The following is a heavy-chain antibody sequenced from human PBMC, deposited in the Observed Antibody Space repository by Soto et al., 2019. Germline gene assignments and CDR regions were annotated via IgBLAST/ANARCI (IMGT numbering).Heavy chain of an antibody. CDR2: VYYSGNP. CDR3: AIYDSGYYGDDAFDI. D-gene: IGHD5-12*01. J-gene: IGHJ3*02. CDR1: GGSISTINYY. Sequence: QLQLQESGPGLVKPSETLSLTCTVSGGSISTINYYWAWIRHPPGKGLEWVGNVYYSGNPYYNPSIKSLVTISVDTSKNQFSLTLSSVTAADAALYYCAIYDSGYYGDDAFDIWGQGTMVTVSS. V-gene: IGHV4-39*01.